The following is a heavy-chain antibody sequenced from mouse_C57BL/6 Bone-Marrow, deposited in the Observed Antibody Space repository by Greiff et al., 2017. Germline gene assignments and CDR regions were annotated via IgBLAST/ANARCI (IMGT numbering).Heavy chain of an antibody. D-gene: IGHD1-1*02. CDR3: ARGGWAWFAY. Sequence: QVQLQQPGAELVRPGTSVKLSCKASGYTFTSYWMHWVKQRPGHGLEWIGVIDPSDSYTNYNQKFKGKATLTVDTSSSTAYMQLSSLTSEDSAVYYCARGGWAWFAYWGQGTLVTVSA. CDR1: GYTFTSYW. CDR2: IDPSDSYT. J-gene: IGHJ3*01. V-gene: IGHV1-59*01.